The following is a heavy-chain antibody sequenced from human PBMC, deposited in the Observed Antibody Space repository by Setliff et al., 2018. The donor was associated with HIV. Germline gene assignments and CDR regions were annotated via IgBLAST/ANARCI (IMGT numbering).Heavy chain of an antibody. CDR1: GFTSNNAW. CDR3: ATDNGPSYSMDI. J-gene: IGHJ6*02. D-gene: IGHD2-21*01. Sequence: GSLRLSCVASGFTSNNAWMNWVRQAPGKGLEWLGRIKKSSDGGKTDYASPVKGRFTISRDDSKNTLYLQMNSLKTDDTGVYFCATDNGPSYSMDIWGQGTTVTV. V-gene: IGHV3-15*01. CDR2: IKKSSDGGKT.